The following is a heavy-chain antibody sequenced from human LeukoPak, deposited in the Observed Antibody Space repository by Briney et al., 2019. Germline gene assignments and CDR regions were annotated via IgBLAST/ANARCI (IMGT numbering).Heavy chain of an antibody. CDR1: GFTFSSYA. CDR2: ISYDGSNK. CDR3: ARYPNSGSQLPDYYYGMDA. V-gene: IGHV3-30-3*01. Sequence: GGSLRLSCAASGFTFSSYAMRWVRQASGKGLEWVAVISYDGSNKYYADSVKGRFTISRDNSKNTLYLQMNSLRAEDTAVYYCARYPNSGSQLPDYYYGMDAWGQGTTVTVPS. J-gene: IGHJ6*02. D-gene: IGHD1-26*01.